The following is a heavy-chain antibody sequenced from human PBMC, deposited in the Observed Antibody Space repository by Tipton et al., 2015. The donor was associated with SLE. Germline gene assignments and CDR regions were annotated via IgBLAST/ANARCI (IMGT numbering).Heavy chain of an antibody. V-gene: IGHV3-33*08. Sequence: SLRLSCAASGFTFSNYWMHWVRQAPGKGLEWVTVIWYDGNSKYYTDSVKGRFTISRDNSKNTLFLQMNSLRAEDTAVYYCARDGGGDGYFDYWGQGTLVTVSS. CDR2: IWYDGNSK. J-gene: IGHJ4*02. CDR1: GFTFSNYW. D-gene: IGHD2-21*02. CDR3: ARDGGGDGYFDY.